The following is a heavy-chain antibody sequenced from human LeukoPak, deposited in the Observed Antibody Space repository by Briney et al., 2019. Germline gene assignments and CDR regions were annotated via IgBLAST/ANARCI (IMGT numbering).Heavy chain of an antibody. D-gene: IGHD3-10*01. CDR2: IKPDGSEK. V-gene: IGHV3-7*01. Sequence: PGGSLRLSCAASGLTFSNHWMNWVRQAPGKGLEWVAIIKPDGSEKYYVDSVKGRFTISRDNAKNSLYLQMNSLSAEDTAVYYCLAAGGYWGQGTLVTVSS. J-gene: IGHJ4*02. CDR3: LAAGGY. CDR1: GLTFSNHW.